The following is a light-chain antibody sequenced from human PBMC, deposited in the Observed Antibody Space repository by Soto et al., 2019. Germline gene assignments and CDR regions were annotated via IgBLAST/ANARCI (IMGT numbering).Light chain of an antibody. CDR3: QSYDSSLSGSV. V-gene: IGLV1-40*01. CDR2: GNS. Sequence: QLVLTQPPSVSGAPGQRVTISCTGSSSNIGAGYDVHWYQQLPGTAPKLLIYGNSHRPSGVPDRFSGSKSGTSASLAITGLQAEAEADYYCQSYDSSLSGSVFGGGTKLTVL. CDR1: SSNIGAGYD. J-gene: IGLJ3*02.